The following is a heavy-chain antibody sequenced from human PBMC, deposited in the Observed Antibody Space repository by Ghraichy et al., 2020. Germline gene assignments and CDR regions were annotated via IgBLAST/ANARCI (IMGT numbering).Heavy chain of an antibody. CDR2: ISGSGGST. Sequence: GESLNISCAASGFTFSSYAMSWVRQAPGKGLEWVSAISGSGGSTYYADSVKGRFTISRDNSKNTLYLQMNSLRAEDTAVYYCAKDLPDRFLFGYWGQGTLVTVSS. D-gene: IGHD2/OR15-2a*01. CDR1: GFTFSSYA. CDR3: AKDLPDRFLFGY. J-gene: IGHJ4*02. V-gene: IGHV3-23*01.